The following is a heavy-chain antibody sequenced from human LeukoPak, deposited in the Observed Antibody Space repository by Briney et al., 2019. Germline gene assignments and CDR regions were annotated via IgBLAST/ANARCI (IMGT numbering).Heavy chain of an antibody. CDR3: AKDSGYDLYWYFDL. Sequence: GGSLRLSCAASGFTFNSYWMSWVRQAPWKGLEWVANMKQDGSAKYFVDSVKGRFTISRDNAKNSLYLQMNSLRAEDTAVYYCAKDSGYDLYWYFDLWGRGTLVTVSS. V-gene: IGHV3-7*01. CDR1: GFTFNSYW. D-gene: IGHD5-12*01. CDR2: MKQDGSAK. J-gene: IGHJ2*01.